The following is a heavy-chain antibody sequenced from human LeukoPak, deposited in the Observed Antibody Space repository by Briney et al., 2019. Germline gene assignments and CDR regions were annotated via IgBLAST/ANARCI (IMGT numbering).Heavy chain of an antibody. V-gene: IGHV3-7*01. CDR1: GGSFSGYY. CDR3: ARANPVLTVIRSGPFDY. Sequence: ETLSLTCAVYGGSFSGYYWSWVRQAPGKGLEWVANIKQDGSEKYYVDSVKGRFTISRDNAKNSLYLQMNSLRAEDTAVYYCARANPVLTVIRSGPFDYWGQGTLVTVSS. D-gene: IGHD3-16*02. CDR2: IKQDGSEK. J-gene: IGHJ4*02.